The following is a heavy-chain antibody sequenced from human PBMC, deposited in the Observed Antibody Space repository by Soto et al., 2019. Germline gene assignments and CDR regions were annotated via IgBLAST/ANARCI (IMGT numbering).Heavy chain of an antibody. D-gene: IGHD4-17*01. V-gene: IGHV3-23*01. J-gene: IGHJ5*02. CDR3: ARGQRALITYGPFDP. Sequence: GGSLRLSCAASGFTLSSYAMSWVRQAPGKGLEWVSTFSGTGGYTYYADSVKGRFTISRGDSKNTLFLHMNSLRAADTAVYYCARGQRALITYGPFDPWGQGTLVTVSS. CDR2: FSGTGGYT. CDR1: GFTLSSYA.